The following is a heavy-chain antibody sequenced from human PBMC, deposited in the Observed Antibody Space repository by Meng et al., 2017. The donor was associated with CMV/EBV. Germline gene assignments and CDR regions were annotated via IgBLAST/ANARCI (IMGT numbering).Heavy chain of an antibody. Sequence: ASVKVSCKASGYTFTGYYMHWVRRAPGQGLEWMGWINPNSGGTNYAQKFQGRVTMTRDTSISTAYMELSRLRSDDTAVYYCARDRATTIFGDFDYWGQGTLVTVSS. D-gene: IGHD3-3*01. CDR2: INPNSGGT. V-gene: IGHV1-2*02. CDR1: GYTFTGYY. CDR3: ARDRATTIFGDFDY. J-gene: IGHJ4*02.